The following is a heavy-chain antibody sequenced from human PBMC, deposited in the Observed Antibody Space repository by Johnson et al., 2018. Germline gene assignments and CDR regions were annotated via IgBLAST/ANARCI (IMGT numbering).Heavy chain of an antibody. CDR2: INPNSGGT. Sequence: QVQLVQSGAEVKKPGASVKVSCKASGYTFTGYYMHWVRQAPGQGLEWMGWINPNSGGTNYAQKFQGRVTMTRDTSIRTASMELSRLRSDDTAVYYCAGAGYCSSTSCPLYYYYGMDVWGQGTTVTVSS. J-gene: IGHJ6*02. D-gene: IGHD2-2*01. V-gene: IGHV1-2*02. CDR1: GYTFTGYY. CDR3: AGAGYCSSTSCPLYYYYGMDV.